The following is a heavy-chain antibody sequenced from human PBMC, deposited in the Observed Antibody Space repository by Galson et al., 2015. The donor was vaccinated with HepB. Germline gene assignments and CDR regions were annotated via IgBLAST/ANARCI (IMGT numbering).Heavy chain of an antibody. D-gene: IGHD3-9*01. J-gene: IGHJ4*02. CDR3: ARGSLEYESLTGHYLQFTYFDH. V-gene: IGHV4-34*01. Sequence: LSLTCGVYGGSLSGYFWSWIRQAPGKGLEWIGEINHSGTSNYNPSLKSRVTISVDPSNNQFSLKLSSVTAADPAVYYCARGSLEYESLTGHYLQFTYFDHWGQGILVTVSS. CDR1: GGSLSGYF. CDR2: INHSGTS.